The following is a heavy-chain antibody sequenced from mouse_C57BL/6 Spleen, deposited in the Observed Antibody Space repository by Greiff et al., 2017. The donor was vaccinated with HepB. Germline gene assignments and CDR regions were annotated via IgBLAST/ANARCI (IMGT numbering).Heavy chain of an antibody. Sequence: EVQLQQSGPELVKPGASVKISCKASGYTFTDYYMNWVKQSHGKSLEWIGDINPNNGGTSYNQKFKGKATLTVDKSSSTAYMELRSLTSEDSAVYYCARGSGLSYFDYWGQGTTLTVSS. D-gene: IGHD6-1*01. CDR3: ARGSGLSYFDY. V-gene: IGHV1-26*01. CDR1: GYTFTDYY. J-gene: IGHJ2*01. CDR2: INPNNGGT.